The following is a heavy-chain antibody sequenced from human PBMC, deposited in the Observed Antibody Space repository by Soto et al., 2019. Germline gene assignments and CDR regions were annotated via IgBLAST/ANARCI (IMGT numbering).Heavy chain of an antibody. J-gene: IGHJ4*02. D-gene: IGHD6-19*01. CDR1: GYTFTSYG. CDR2: ISAYNGNT. CDR3: ARVRSIAVAGTTDY. V-gene: IGHV1-18*01. Sequence: GASVKVSCKASGYTFTSYGISWVRQAPGQGLEWMGWISAYNGNTNYAQKLQGRVTMTTDTSTSTAYMELRSLRSDDTAAHYCARVRSIAVAGTTDYWGQGTLVTVSS.